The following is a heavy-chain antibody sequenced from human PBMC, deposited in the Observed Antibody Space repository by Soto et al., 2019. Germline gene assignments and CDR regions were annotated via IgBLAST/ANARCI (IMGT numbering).Heavy chain of an antibody. CDR1: GFTISECS. Sequence: PGGSLRLSCEASGFTISECSMNWVRQAPGKGLEWLAYITIRTGNVLYADSVRGRFTISADNAENSVILQMNSLRDEYSAVYFCVRDRDLYRDMFHADLWGQGTLVTVSS. V-gene: IGHV3-48*02. CDR2: ITIRTGNV. D-gene: IGHD3-10*02. J-gene: IGHJ4*01. CDR3: VRDRDLYRDMFHADL.